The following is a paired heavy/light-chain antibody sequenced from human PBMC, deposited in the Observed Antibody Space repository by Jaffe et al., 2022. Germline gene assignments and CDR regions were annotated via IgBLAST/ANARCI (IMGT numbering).Light chain of an antibody. V-gene: IGKV3-11*01. CDR2: DIS. Sequence: EIVLTQSPATLSLSPGERATLSCRASQSVSKYLAWYQQIPGQAPRLLIYDISNRATGIPARFSGSGSGTDFTLTISGLEPEDFAVYYCQQRSGWPLTFGGGTKVEIK. CDR1: QSVSKY. J-gene: IGKJ4*01. CDR3: QQRSGWPLT.
Heavy chain of an antibody. CDR1: GFTFSTYG. CDR3: AKDRAQYCDGGSCYPDWFDP. J-gene: IGHJ5*02. D-gene: IGHD2-15*01. CDR2: IRYDGGKT. Sequence: QVQLVESGGGVVQPGGSLRLSCVASGFTFSTYGMHWVRQAPGKGLEWVAFIRYDGGKTHCADSMEGRFTISRDNSKNTLSLQMNSLTPEDTAFYYCAKDRAQYCDGGSCYPDWFDPWGQGTLVTVSS. V-gene: IGHV3-30*02.